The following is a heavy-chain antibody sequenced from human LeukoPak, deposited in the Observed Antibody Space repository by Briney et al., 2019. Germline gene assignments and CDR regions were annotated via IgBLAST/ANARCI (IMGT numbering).Heavy chain of an antibody. CDR2: IIPIFATT. CDR3: ASGTVASMDI. CDR1: GGTFHSYT. V-gene: IGHV1-69*01. J-gene: IGHJ3*02. Sequence: SVKVSCKASGGTFHSYTINWVRQAPGQGLEWMGGIIPIFATTNYAQKFQGRVTITADASTSTAYVELSSLSSEDTAVYYCASGTVASMDIWGQGTMVTVSS. D-gene: IGHD5-12*01.